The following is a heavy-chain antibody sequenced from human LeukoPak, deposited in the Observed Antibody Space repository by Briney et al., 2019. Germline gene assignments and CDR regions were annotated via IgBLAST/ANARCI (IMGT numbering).Heavy chain of an antibody. Sequence: GGSLRLPCAASGFTFDDYGMSWVRQAPGKGLEWVSAISGSGDNTYYADSVKGRFTISRDNSKNTLYLQMNSLRAEDTAVYYCAKDRIFYGSESYWGQGTLVTVSS. CDR1: GFTFDDYG. CDR3: AKDRIFYGSESY. J-gene: IGHJ4*02. D-gene: IGHD3-10*01. CDR2: ISGSGDNT. V-gene: IGHV3-23*01.